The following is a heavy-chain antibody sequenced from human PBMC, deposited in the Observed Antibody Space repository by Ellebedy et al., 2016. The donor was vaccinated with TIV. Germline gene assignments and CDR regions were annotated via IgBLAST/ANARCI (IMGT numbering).Heavy chain of an antibody. J-gene: IGHJ3*01. CDR3: ARDPVGVGPAFDV. V-gene: IGHV3-23*01. CDR1: GLTFSSHA. Sequence: PGGSLRLSCAASGLTFSSHAMSWVRQAPGKGLEWVSAITESGGKTYYADSGKGRFTISRDNSKDTLDLQMNSLRAEDTAIYYCARDPVGVGPAFDVWGQGTMVTVSS. D-gene: IGHD4-23*01. CDR2: ITESGGKT.